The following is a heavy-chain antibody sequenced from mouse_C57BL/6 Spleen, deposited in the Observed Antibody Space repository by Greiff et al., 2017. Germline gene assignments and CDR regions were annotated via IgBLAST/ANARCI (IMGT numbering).Heavy chain of an antibody. CDR1: GYTFTSYW. CDR2: IYPGSGST. V-gene: IGHV1-55*01. D-gene: IGHD2-5*01. CDR3: ASAYYSNPDYYFDY. J-gene: IGHJ2*01. Sequence: QVQLQQPGAELVKPGASVKMSCKASGYTFTSYWITWVKQRPGQGLEWIGDIYPGSGSTNYNEKFKSKATLPVDTSSSTAYMQLSSLTSEDSAVYYCASAYYSNPDYYFDYWGQGTTLTVSS.